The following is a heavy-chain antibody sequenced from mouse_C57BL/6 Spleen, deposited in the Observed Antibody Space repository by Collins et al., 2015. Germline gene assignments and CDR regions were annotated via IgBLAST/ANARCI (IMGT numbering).Heavy chain of an antibody. V-gene: IGHV14-1*02. CDR1: GFNIKDYY. CDR2: IDPENGNT. CDR3: ARVRFAY. J-gene: IGHJ3*01. Sequence: EVQLQQSGAELVRPGALVKLSCKASGFNIKDYYMHWVKQRPEQGLEWIGWIDPENGNTIYDPKFQGKASITADTSSNTAYLQLSSLTSEDTAVYYCARVRFAYWGQGTLVTVSA.